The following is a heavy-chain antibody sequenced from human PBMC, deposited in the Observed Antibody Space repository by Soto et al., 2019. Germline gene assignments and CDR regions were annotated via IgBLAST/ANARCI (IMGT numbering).Heavy chain of an antibody. CDR2: IYHSGST. Sequence: PSETLSLTCAVSGGSISSSNWWSWVRQPPGKGLEWIGEIYHSGSTNYNPSLKSRVTISVDKSKNQFSLKLSSVTAADTAVYYCANRYCSGGSCYAEFDPWGQGTLVTVSS. D-gene: IGHD2-15*01. V-gene: IGHV4-4*02. CDR3: ANRYCSGGSCYAEFDP. J-gene: IGHJ5*02. CDR1: GGSISSSNW.